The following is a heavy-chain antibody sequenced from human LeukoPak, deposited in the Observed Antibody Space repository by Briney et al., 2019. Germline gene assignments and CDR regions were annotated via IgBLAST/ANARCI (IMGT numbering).Heavy chain of an antibody. V-gene: IGHV3-64*01. CDR1: GFTFSAYA. J-gene: IGHJ4*02. Sequence: PGGSLRLSCAASGFTFSAYAMHWVRQAPGKGLEHVSAIGADGGGTYYGNSVKGRFTISRDNSKNTLYLQMGSLRTEDMAVYYCARGQWLVRGVYDYWGQGTLVTVSS. D-gene: IGHD6-19*01. CDR3: ARGQWLVRGVYDY. CDR2: IGADGGGT.